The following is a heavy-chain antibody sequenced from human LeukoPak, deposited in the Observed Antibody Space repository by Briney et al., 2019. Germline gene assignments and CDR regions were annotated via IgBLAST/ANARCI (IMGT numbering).Heavy chain of an antibody. J-gene: IGHJ4*02. Sequence: GRSLRLSCAASGFTFSSYSMHWVRRHPGKGLEWVAVISYDGINKYHADSVKGRFTISRDNSKNTLYLQMNSLRAEDTALYYCADLYGDSGLDYWGQGTLVTVSS. V-gene: IGHV3-30*03. CDR1: GFTFSSYS. D-gene: IGHD4-17*01. CDR3: ADLYGDSGLDY. CDR2: ISYDGINK.